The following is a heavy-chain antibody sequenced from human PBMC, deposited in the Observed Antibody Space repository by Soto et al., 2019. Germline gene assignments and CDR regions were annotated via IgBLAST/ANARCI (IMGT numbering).Heavy chain of an antibody. V-gene: IGHV4-31*03. CDR1: SGSISRGGHH. Sequence: LSETLSLTCTVSSGSISRGGHHCSWIRQHPAKGLEWIGHIYYSGTTYYNTSIKSRATISAETYETKLSLNLISVTHADTAAYFCARLMATSWLDPWGQEKTVTVS. J-gene: IGHJ5*02. CDR2: IYYSGTT. CDR3: ARLMATSWLDP.